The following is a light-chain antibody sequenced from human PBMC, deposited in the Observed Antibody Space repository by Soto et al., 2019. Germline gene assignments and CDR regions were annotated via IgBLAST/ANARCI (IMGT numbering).Light chain of an antibody. CDR1: KLGDKY. CDR2: QDS. V-gene: IGLV3-1*01. Sequence: SYELTQPPSVSVSPGQTASITCSGDKLGDKYACWYQQKPGQSPVLVIYQDSKRPSGIPERFSGSNSGNTATLTISGTQGMDEADYYCQACDSSTVVFGGGTQLTVL. CDR3: QACDSSTVV. J-gene: IGLJ2*01.